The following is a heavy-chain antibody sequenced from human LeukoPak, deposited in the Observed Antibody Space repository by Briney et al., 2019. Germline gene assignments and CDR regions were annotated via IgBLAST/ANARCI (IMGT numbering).Heavy chain of an antibody. Sequence: SETLSLTCTVSGYSISSGYYWGWIRQPPGKGLEWIGSIYHSGSTYYNPSLKSRVTISVDTSKNQFSLKLSSVTAADTAVYYCARGGFGELSPSSRFDPWGQGTLVTVSS. CDR1: GYSISSGYY. CDR3: ARGGFGELSPSSRFDP. D-gene: IGHD3-10*01. V-gene: IGHV4-38-2*02. CDR2: IYHSGST. J-gene: IGHJ5*02.